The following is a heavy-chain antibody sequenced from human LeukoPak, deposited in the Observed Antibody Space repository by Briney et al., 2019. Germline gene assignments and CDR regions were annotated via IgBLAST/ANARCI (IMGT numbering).Heavy chain of an antibody. J-gene: IGHJ4*02. CDR3: ARLENKYQLF. Sequence: SETLSLTCTVSGGSISSYYWSWIRQPPGKGLEWIGSIYYSGSTYYNPSLKSRVTISVDTSKNQFSLKLSSVTAADTAVYYCARLENKYQLFWGQGTLVTVSS. CDR2: IYYSGST. V-gene: IGHV4-59*05. D-gene: IGHD2-2*01. CDR1: GGSISSYY.